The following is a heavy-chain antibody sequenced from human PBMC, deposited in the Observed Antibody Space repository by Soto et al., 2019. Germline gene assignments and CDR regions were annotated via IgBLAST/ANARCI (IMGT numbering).Heavy chain of an antibody. J-gene: IGHJ4*02. CDR1: GCTFSSYA. CDR3: AGGYGSGELVDY. Sequence: GASVKVSCKASGCTFSSYAISWVRQAPGQGLEWMGGIIPIFGTANYAQKFQGRVTITADESTSTAYMELSSLRSEDTAVYYCAGGYGSGELVDYWGQGTLVTVSS. CDR2: IIPIFGTA. D-gene: IGHD3-10*01. V-gene: IGHV1-69*13.